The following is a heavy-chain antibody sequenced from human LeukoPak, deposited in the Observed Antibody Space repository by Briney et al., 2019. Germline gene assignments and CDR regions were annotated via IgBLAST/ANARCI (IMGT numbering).Heavy chain of an antibody. J-gene: IGHJ6*02. Sequence: PSGTLSLTCAVSGGSISSSNWWSWVRQPPGKGLEWIGEIYHSGSTNYNPSLLSRVTISVDKSKNQFSLEMRSVTAADTAVYYCARDVTRQVMDVWGQGTTVTVSS. V-gene: IGHV4-4*02. CDR2: IYHSGST. CDR3: ARDVTRQVMDV. D-gene: IGHD2-15*01. CDR1: GGSISSSNW.